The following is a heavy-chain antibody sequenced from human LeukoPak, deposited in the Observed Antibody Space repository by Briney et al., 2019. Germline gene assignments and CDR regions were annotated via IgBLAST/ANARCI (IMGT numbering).Heavy chain of an antibody. J-gene: IGHJ3*02. CDR1: GFTFSSYS. CDR2: IINSSSTT. V-gene: IGHV3-48*01. CDR3: ARDPGGTRDYGDYDGAFDI. D-gene: IGHD4-17*01. Sequence: PGGSLSLSCTASGFTFSSYSINWFLQAPAKRLQEVSYIINSSSTTYYAASVKGRFTISVDKSKNPFYLQLNSLRAADTAVYYCARDPGGTRDYGDYDGAFDIWGQGTMVTVSS.